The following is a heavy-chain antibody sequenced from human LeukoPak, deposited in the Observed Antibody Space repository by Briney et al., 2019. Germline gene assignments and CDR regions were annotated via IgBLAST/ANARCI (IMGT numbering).Heavy chain of an antibody. Sequence: GESLRLSCAASGFTFSTYWMHWVRQVPGKGLVWVSRINSDGSDATYADSVKGRFAISRDNAKNTLYLQMNSLRAEDTAVYYCARSEYSFDYWGHGTLVTVSS. CDR3: ARSEYSFDY. V-gene: IGHV3-74*01. CDR1: GFTFSTYW. D-gene: IGHD3-10*01. J-gene: IGHJ4*01. CDR2: INSDGSDA.